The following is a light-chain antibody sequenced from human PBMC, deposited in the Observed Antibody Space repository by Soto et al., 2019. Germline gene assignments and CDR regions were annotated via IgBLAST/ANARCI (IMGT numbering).Light chain of an antibody. Sequence: QSVLTQPASVSGSPGQSITISCTATSSDFGIYDLVSWYQQHPGKAPKVIIYGVTERPSDVPDRFSGFKSGNTASLTVSGLLSEDEAEYFCCSYADNYIWVFGGGTKLTVL. CDR1: SSDFGIYDL. V-gene: IGLV2-23*02. J-gene: IGLJ3*02. CDR2: GVT. CDR3: CSYADNYIWV.